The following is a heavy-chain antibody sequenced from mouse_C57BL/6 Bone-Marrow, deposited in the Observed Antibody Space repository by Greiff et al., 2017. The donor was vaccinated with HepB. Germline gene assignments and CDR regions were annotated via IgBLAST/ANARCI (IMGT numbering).Heavy chain of an antibody. J-gene: IGHJ3*01. D-gene: IGHD2-2*01. CDR2: VYPGDGDT. Sequence: VQRVESGAELVKPGASVKISCKASGYAFSSYWMNWVKQRPGKGLEWIGQVYPGDGDTNYNGKFKGKATLTAHPSSRTAYMQLSSLTSEDSAVYFCARLMFTTWCAYWREGTVVTVSA. V-gene: IGHV1-80*01. CDR3: ARLMFTTWCAY. CDR1: GYAFSSYW.